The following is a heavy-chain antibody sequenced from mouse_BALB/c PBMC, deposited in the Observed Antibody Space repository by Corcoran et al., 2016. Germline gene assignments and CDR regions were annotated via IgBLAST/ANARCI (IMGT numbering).Heavy chain of an antibody. J-gene: IGHJ2*01. Sequence: DVQLQESGPGLVKPSQSLSLTCSVTGYSITSGYYWNWIRQFPGNKLEWMCYISYDGSNNYNPSLKNRISITRDTSKNQFFLKLNSVTTEDTATYYCARAVYYDPYFDYWGQGTTLTVSS. D-gene: IGHD2-4*01. CDR2: ISYDGSN. CDR3: ARAVYYDPYFDY. V-gene: IGHV3-6*02. CDR1: GYSITSGYY.